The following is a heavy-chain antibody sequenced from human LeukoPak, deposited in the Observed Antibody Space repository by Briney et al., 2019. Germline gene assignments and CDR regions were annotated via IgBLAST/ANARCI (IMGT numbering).Heavy chain of an antibody. CDR3: ARRNDFDI. CDR2: IYCSGNT. Sequence: NPSETLSLTCTVSGGSISGDHWHWIRQPPGKGLEWIGNIYCSGNTNYNPSLKSRVTISFDTSNSHFSLKLSSVTAADTAVYYCARRNDFDIWGQGTMVTVSS. CDR1: GGSISGDH. J-gene: IGHJ3*02. V-gene: IGHV4-59*08.